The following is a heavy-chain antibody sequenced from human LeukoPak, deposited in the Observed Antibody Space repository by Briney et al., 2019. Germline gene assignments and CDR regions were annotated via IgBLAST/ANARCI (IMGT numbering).Heavy chain of an antibody. CDR3: ARVSVYGLCSSSACFSPFDS. Sequence: SETLSLTCTVSAGSISSSSYFWGWIRQPPEKGPEWIGTIYYTGTTYYNPSLKSRVTISVDTSNNQFYLRLNSVTAADTAVYYCARVSVYGLCSSSACFSPFDSWGQGTLVTV. CDR2: IYYTGTT. J-gene: IGHJ4*02. D-gene: IGHD2-2*01. V-gene: IGHV4-39*07. CDR1: AGSISSSSYF.